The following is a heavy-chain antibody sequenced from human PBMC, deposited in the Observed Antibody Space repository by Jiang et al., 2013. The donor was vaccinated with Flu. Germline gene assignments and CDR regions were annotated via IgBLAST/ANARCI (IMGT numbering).Heavy chain of an antibody. CDR1: GGPITRGAYY. Sequence: GLVKPSQTLSSSALSRGGPITRGAYYWTWIRQHPGKGLEWIGRHPFTSGDTFYNPSLKGRVTISVDTSKNQFSLKVISVTAADTAVYFCARTNVCFDWVAIIDYWGQGTLVAVSS. J-gene: IGHJ4*02. V-gene: IGHV4-31*03. CDR3: ARTNVCFDWVAIIDY. D-gene: IGHD3-9*01. CDR2: PFTSGDT.